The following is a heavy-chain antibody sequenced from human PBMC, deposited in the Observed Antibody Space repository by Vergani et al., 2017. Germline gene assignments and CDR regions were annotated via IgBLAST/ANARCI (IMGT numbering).Heavy chain of an antibody. CDR2: IIPIFGTA. V-gene: IGHV1-69*01. Sequence: QVQLVQSGAEVKKPGSSVKVSCKASGGTFSSYAISWVRQAPGQGLEWMGGIIPIFGTANYAQKFQGRVTITADESTSTAYMELSSLRSEDTAVYYCARKYGEDSGSYYGVADFDYWGQRTLVTVSS. D-gene: IGHD1-26*01. CDR3: ARKYGEDSGSYYGVADFDY. J-gene: IGHJ4*02. CDR1: GGTFSSYA.